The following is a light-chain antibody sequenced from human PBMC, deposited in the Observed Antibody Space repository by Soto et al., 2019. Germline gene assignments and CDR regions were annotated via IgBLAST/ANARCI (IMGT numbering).Light chain of an antibody. CDR3: GTWDGSLSAGV. CDR1: YSNIETNY. J-gene: IGLJ1*01. CDR2: DNT. Sequence: QSVLTQPPSISATPGQKVTISCSGSYSNIETNYVSWYQQLPGTAPKLLIYDNTERPSGIPDRFSGSKTGSSATLGITGLQTGDEADYYCGTWDGSLSAGVFGTGTKVTVL. V-gene: IGLV1-51*01.